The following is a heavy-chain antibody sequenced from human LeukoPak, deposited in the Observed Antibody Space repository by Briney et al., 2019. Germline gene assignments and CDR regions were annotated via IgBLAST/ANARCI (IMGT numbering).Heavy chain of an antibody. CDR2: FDPEDGET. V-gene: IGHV1-24*01. J-gene: IGHJ4*02. D-gene: IGHD2/OR15-2a*01. CDR1: GYTLTELS. CDR3: ATPAGVILPSYFDY. Sequence: ASVKVSCKVPGYTLTELSMHWVRQAPGKGLEWMGGFDPEDGETIYAQKFQGRVTMTEDTSTDTAYMGLSSLRAEDTAVYYCATPAGVILPSYFDYWGQGTLVTVSS.